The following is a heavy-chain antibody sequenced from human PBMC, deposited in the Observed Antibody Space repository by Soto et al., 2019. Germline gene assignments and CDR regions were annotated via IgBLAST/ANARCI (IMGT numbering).Heavy chain of an antibody. V-gene: IGHV3-53*04. Sequence: GGSLRLSCAASGFTVSTNYMNWVRQAPGKGLEWVSVIYTGGTTYYADSVRGRFTISRHNSKNTLYLQMNSLRAEDTAVYYCASQTVAGSNALDYWGQGTLVTVS. CDR2: IYTGGTT. CDR1: GFTVSTNY. J-gene: IGHJ4*02. CDR3: ASQTVAGSNALDY. D-gene: IGHD6-19*01.